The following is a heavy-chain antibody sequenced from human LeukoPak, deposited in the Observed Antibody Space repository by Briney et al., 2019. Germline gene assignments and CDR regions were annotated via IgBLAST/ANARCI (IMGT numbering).Heavy chain of an antibody. V-gene: IGHV3-21*01. J-gene: IGHJ4*02. CDR1: GFTFSSYS. D-gene: IGHD3-22*01. CDR3: ARAKAPITMIVVVTPFDY. Sequence: GGSLRLSCAASGFTFSSYSMNWVRQAPGKGLEWVSSISSSSSYIYYADSVKGRFTISRDNAKNSLYLQMNSLRAEDTAVYYCARAKAPITMIVVVTPFDYWGQGTLVTVSS. CDR2: ISSSSSYI.